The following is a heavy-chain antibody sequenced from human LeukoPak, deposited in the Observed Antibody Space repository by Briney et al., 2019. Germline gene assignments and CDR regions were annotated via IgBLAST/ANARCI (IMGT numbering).Heavy chain of an antibody. CDR1: GFTFSSYG. CDR3: AALSSSWSGRVFDY. V-gene: IGHV3-30*02. D-gene: IGHD6-13*01. J-gene: IGHJ4*02. Sequence: PGGSLRLSCAASGFTFSSYGMHWVRQAPGKGLEWVACIRYDGSNKYCADSVKGRFTISRDNSKNTLYLQMNSLRAEDTAVYYCAALSSSWSGRVFDYWGQGTLVTVSS. CDR2: IRYDGSNK.